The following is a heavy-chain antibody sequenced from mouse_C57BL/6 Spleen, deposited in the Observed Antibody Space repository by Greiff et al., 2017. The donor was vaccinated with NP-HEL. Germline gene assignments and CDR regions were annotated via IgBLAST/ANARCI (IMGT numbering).Heavy chain of an antibody. J-gene: IGHJ4*01. Sequence: EVQLQQSGPELVKPGASVKISCKASGYTFTDYYMNWVKQSHGKSLEWIGDINPNNGGTSYNQKFKGKATLTVDKSSSTAYMELRSLTSEDSAVYYCARRGDYYGNYRAMDYWGQGTSVTVSS. CDR3: ARRGDYYGNYRAMDY. CDR2: INPNNGGT. V-gene: IGHV1-26*01. CDR1: GYTFTDYY. D-gene: IGHD2-1*01.